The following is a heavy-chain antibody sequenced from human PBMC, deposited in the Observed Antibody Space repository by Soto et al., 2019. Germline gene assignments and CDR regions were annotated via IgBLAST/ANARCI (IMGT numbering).Heavy chain of an antibody. V-gene: IGHV1-8*01. Sequence: ASVKVSCKASGYNFTRYDINWVRQATGQGLERMGWMNPKSGNTGYAQKFQGRVTMTRNTSISTAYMELSSLRSEDTAVYYCARGRRRTATGWYYFDYCGQGTLVTVSS. CDR1: GYNFTRYD. D-gene: IGHD6-19*01. J-gene: IGHJ4*02. CDR3: ARGRRRTATGWYYFDY. CDR2: MNPKSGNT.